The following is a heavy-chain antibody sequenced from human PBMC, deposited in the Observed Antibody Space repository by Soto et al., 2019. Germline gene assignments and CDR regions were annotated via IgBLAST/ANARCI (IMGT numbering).Heavy chain of an antibody. CDR1: GFIFTDAW. J-gene: IGHJ4*02. V-gene: IGHV3-15*01. Sequence: EVQLVESGGGLVQPGGSLRLSCAASGFIFTDAWMNWVRQAPGKGLEWVGRIKSKSAGGTTEYAAPVKGRFIISRDDSKIMLYLQKDSLKVDDPAVYYCTAGWSSTDYWGQGTLVTVSS. CDR3: TAGWSSTDY. D-gene: IGHD6-13*01. CDR2: IKSKSAGGTT.